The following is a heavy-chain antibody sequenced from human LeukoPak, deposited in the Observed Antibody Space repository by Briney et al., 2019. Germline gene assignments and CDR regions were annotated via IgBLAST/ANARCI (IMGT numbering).Heavy chain of an antibody. V-gene: IGHV3-74*01. CDR2: LNSDGTTI. Sequence: GGSLRLSCVASGFTFSDYWMHWVRQVPGMGLVWVSRLNSDGTTINYADSVKGRFTISRDNAKNTVYLQMSGLRDDDTALYYCAKDTGFVLMVYAITYFDYWGQGTLVTVSS. J-gene: IGHJ4*02. CDR3: AKDTGFVLMVYAITYFDY. D-gene: IGHD2-8*01. CDR1: GFTFSDYW.